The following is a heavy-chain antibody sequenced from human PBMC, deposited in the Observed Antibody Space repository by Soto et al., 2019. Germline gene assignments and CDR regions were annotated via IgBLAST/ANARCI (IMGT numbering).Heavy chain of an antibody. CDR1: GDTFSTST. V-gene: IGHV1-69*08. CDR3: VRDAPIGSVFSGYDAIDS. Sequence: QVQLEQSGTEVKKPGSSVKVSCKASGDTFSTSTFTWVRQAPGQGLEWMGRIIPIFGTGDYAPKFQGRVLITADKSTSTVYMELSGLKAEDTAVFFCVRDAPIGSVFSGYDAIDSWGQGTLVTVSS. CDR2: IIPIFGTG. D-gene: IGHD5-12*01. J-gene: IGHJ4*02.